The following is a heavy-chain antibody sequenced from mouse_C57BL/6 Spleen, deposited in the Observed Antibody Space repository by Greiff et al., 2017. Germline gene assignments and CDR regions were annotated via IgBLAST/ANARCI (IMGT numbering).Heavy chain of an antibody. J-gene: IGHJ2*01. V-gene: IGHV2-5*01. CDR1: GFSLTSYG. D-gene: IGHD4-1*01. CDR3: AKGQELGRGYYCDY. CDR2: IWRGGST. Sequence: QVQLQPSGPGLVQPSQSLSITCPVSGFSLTSYGVHWVRQSPGKGLEWLGVIWRGGSTDYNAAFMSRLSITKDNSKSQVFFKMNSLQADDTAIYYCAKGQELGRGYYCDYWGQGTTLTVSS.